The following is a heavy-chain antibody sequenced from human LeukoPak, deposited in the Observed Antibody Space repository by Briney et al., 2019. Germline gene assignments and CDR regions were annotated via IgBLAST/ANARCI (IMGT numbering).Heavy chain of an antibody. Sequence: GASLRLSCAASGFTFSSYAMSWVRQAPGKGLEWVSAISGSGGGTYYADSVKGRFTISRDNSKNTLYLQMNSLRAEDTAVYYCAKPYNWNYGFDYWGQGTLVTVSS. CDR1: GFTFSSYA. D-gene: IGHD1-7*01. CDR3: AKPYNWNYGFDY. V-gene: IGHV3-23*01. CDR2: ISGSGGGT. J-gene: IGHJ4*02.